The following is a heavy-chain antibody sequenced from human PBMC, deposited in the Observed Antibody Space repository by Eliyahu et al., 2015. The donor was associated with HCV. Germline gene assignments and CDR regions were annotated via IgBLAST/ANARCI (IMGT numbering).Heavy chain of an antibody. J-gene: IGHJ4*02. D-gene: IGHD3-22*01. V-gene: IGHV3-33*01. CDR2: TWNDGSKK. CDR3: ARDMSSGRYYIDY. CDR1: GFTFSSYG. Sequence: VQPGRSLRISCAASGFTFSSYGMHWVRQAPGKGLEWVAVTWNDGSKKYYVDSVRGRFTISKDNSKNTLYLQMNSLRAEDTAVYFCARDMSSGRYYIDYWGQGILVTVSS.